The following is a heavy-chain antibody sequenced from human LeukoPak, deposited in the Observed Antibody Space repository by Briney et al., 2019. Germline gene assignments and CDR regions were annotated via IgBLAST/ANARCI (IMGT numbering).Heavy chain of an antibody. D-gene: IGHD6-19*01. Sequence: PGGSLRLSCAASGFTFSNAWMSWVRQAPGKGLEWVGCIKTKTDGGTTDYAAPVKGRFTMSRDDAKNTLYLQMNSLKTEDTAVYYCTTDPEIRVAYSTGRPGHYYYVMDVWGQGTTVTVSS. CDR1: GFTFSNAW. V-gene: IGHV3-15*01. J-gene: IGHJ6*02. CDR3: TTDPEIRVAYSTGRPGHYYYVMDV. CDR2: IKTKTDGGTT.